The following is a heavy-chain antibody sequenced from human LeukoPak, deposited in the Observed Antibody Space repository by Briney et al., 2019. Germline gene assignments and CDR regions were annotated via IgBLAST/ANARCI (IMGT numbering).Heavy chain of an antibody. CDR2: INPNSGGT. V-gene: IGHV1-2*02. Sequence: ASVKVSCKASGYTFTSYYMHWVRQAPGQGLEWMGWINPNSGGTNYAQKFQGRVTMTRDTSISTAYMELSRLRSDDTAVYYCARTRLGDYYYDSSANDYWGQGTLVTVSS. CDR3: ARTRLGDYYYDSSANDY. J-gene: IGHJ4*02. CDR1: GYTFTSYY. D-gene: IGHD3-22*01.